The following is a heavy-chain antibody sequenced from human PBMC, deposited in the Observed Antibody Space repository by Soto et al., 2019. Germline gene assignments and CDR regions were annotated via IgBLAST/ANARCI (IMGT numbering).Heavy chain of an antibody. D-gene: IGHD1-7*01. CDR3: TRGNSGWYFDL. Sequence: EVQLVESGGGLVKPGGSLRVSCAASGFTFSNAWMSWVRQAPGKGLEWVGGIKRKTDGGTTDYAAPVKDRFTISRDDANSTLYLQMNSLRSEDTAVYYCTRGNSGWYFDLWGRGTLVAVSS. V-gene: IGHV3-15*01. CDR1: GFTFSNAW. J-gene: IGHJ2*01. CDR2: IKRKTDGGTT.